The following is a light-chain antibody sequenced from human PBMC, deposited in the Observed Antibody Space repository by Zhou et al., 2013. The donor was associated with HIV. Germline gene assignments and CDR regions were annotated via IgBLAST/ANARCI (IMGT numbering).Light chain of an antibody. Sequence: EVVLTQFPGTLSLAPGERATLSCRASQSITNNYFVWYQQKPGQPPRLLIYGASNRAPGIPDRFRGSGSGTDFTLTISRVEPEDFAVYYCQQYGGSPLTFGGGTKVEI. V-gene: IGKV3-20*01. CDR3: QQYGGSPLT. J-gene: IGKJ4*01. CDR2: GAS. CDR1: QSITNNY.